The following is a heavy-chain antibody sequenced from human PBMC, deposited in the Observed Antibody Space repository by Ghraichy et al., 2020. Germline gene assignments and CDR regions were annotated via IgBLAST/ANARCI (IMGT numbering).Heavy chain of an antibody. CDR2: LDSNSGGT. Sequence: ASVKVSCKTSGFTFTDHYIHWVRQAPGQGLEWMGWLDSNSGGTKYPQRFQGRVTMTRDTSISTAYMDLSRLTSDDTGIYYCARDPAADASIFFDYWGQGTLVIVSS. V-gene: IGHV1-2*02. CDR1: GFTFTDHY. D-gene: IGHD2-15*01. J-gene: IGHJ4*02. CDR3: ARDPAADASIFFDY.